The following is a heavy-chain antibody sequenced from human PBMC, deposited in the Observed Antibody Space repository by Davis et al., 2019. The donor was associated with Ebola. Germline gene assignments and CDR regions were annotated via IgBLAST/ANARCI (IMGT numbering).Heavy chain of an antibody. V-gene: IGHV3-30-3*01. D-gene: IGHD3-16*01. CDR1: GFSFKNYA. CDR2: ISPNDNKD. J-gene: IGHJ5*02. CDR3: AKDGGNQMSNWFDT. Sequence: PGAVLRLSRLASGFSFKNYAMHWVRQAPGRGLEWVALISPNDNKDYYADSVKGRFTISRDISKSTLFMEMNSLTAEDTAVYYCAKDGGNQMSNWFDTWGQGTLVTVSS.